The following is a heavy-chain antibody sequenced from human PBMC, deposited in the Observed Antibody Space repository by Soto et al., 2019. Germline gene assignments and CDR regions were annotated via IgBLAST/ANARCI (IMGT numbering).Heavy chain of an antibody. CDR1: GFTFSAYA. D-gene: IGHD2-21*02. CDR3: ATDPVAVTGSFIDS. V-gene: IGHV3-30-3*01. J-gene: IGHJ4*02. Sequence: GGSLRLSCAASGFTFSAYAFHWVRQAPGKGLEWLSVISYDGRETHYADSVEGRFIISRDSSKKTAYLQMTSLRGDDTAVYFCATDPVAVTGSFIDSWGQGTLVTVSS. CDR2: ISYDGRET.